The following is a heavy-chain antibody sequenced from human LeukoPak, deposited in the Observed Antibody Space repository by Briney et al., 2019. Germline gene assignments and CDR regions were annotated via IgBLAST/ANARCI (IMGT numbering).Heavy chain of an antibody. V-gene: IGHV3-30*04. CDR1: GFTFSSYA. D-gene: IGHD3-10*02. J-gene: IGHJ4*02. CDR2: ISYDGSNK. Sequence: GGSLRLSCAASGFTFSSYAMHWVRQAPGKGLEWVAVISYDGSNKYYADSVKGRFTISRDNAKNSLYLQMNSLRAEDTAVYYCARGTMFPYYFDYWGQGTLVTVSS. CDR3: ARGTMFPYYFDY.